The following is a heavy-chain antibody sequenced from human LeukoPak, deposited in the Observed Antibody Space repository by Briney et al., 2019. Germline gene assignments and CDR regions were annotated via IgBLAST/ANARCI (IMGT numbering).Heavy chain of an antibody. D-gene: IGHD2-8*01. CDR1: GFTFDDYA. CDR3: AKDSYSHNGIFDALDI. V-gene: IGHV3-9*01. CDR2: ISWNSGSI. Sequence: GRSLRLSCAASGFTFDDYAMHWVRQAPGKGLEWVSGISWNSGSIGYADSVKGRFTISRDNAKNSLYLQMNSLRAEDTAIYYCAKDSYSHNGIFDALDIWGQGTMVTVSS. J-gene: IGHJ3*02.